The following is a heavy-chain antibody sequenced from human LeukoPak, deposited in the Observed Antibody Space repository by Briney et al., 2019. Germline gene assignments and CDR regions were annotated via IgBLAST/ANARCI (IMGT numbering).Heavy chain of an antibody. Sequence: GGSLRLSCAASGFTFSSSGMNWVRQAPGKGLEWVSYISSSRSYIYYADSVKGRFTISRDNAKNSLYLQMTSLRAEDTAVYYCARYAAGTGSYFDYWGQGTLVTVSS. D-gene: IGHD6-13*01. J-gene: IGHJ4*02. CDR2: ISSSRSYI. CDR3: ARYAAGTGSYFDY. CDR1: GFTFSSSG. V-gene: IGHV3-21*01.